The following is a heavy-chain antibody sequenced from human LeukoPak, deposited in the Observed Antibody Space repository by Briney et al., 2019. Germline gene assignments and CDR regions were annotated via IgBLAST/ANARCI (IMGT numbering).Heavy chain of an antibody. CDR1: GGSISSSSYY. CDR3: ARDPMYGSGSPISY. D-gene: IGHD3-10*01. V-gene: IGHV4-39*07. J-gene: IGHJ4*02. Sequence: TPSETLSLTCTVSGGSISSSSYYWGWIRQPPGKGLEWIGSIYYSGSTYYNPSLKSRVTISVDTSKNQFSLKLSSVTAADTAVYYCARDPMYGSGSPISYWGQGTLVTVSS. CDR2: IYYSGST.